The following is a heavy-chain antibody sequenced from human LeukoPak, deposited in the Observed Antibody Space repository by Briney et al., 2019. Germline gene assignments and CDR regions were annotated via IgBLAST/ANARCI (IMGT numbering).Heavy chain of an antibody. CDR1: GSTFSTYG. D-gene: IGHD3-9*01. CDR2: ISVYSGHT. Sequence: ASVKVSCKADGSTFSTYGFIWVRQAPGQGLEWMGWISVYSGHTDYSQRFQGRLTLTTDTSTRTAYMELRSLRSDDTAVYYCASALNYDIFTGDHDSFDLWGQGTLVTVSS. J-gene: IGHJ3*01. CDR3: ASALNYDIFTGDHDSFDL. V-gene: IGHV1-18*01.